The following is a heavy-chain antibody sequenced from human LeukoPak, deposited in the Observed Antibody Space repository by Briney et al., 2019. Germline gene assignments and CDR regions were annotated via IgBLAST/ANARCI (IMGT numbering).Heavy chain of an antibody. J-gene: IGHJ3*02. V-gene: IGHV4-39*01. CDR1: GGSISSSSYY. CDR3: ARHLSRLGCCSSTSCSPAFDI. D-gene: IGHD2-2*01. Sequence: SETLSLTCTVSGGSISSSSYYWGWIRQPPGKGLEWIGSIYYSGSTYYNPSLKSRVTISVDTSKNQFSLKLSSVTAADTAVYYCARHLSRLGCCSSTSCSPAFDIWGQGTMVTVSS. CDR2: IYYSGST.